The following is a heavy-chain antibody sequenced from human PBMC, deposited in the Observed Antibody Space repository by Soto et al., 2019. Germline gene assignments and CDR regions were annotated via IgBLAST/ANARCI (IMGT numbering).Heavy chain of an antibody. Sequence: WGSLRLSCAASGFTFSSHAMSWVRHAPGKGLEWVSAISYNGDTTYYADSVKGRFTISRDNSKNILYLQMNNLRGEDSAIYYCTGRVAAGTLNWFGPWGQGTLVTVSS. D-gene: IGHD6-13*01. CDR3: TGRVAAGTLNWFGP. CDR1: GFTFSSHA. CDR2: ISYNGDTT. J-gene: IGHJ5*02. V-gene: IGHV3-23*01.